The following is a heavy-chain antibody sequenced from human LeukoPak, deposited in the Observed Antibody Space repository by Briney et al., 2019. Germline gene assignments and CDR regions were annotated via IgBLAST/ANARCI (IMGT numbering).Heavy chain of an antibody. D-gene: IGHD5-18*01. V-gene: IGHV4-38-2*02. CDR1: GYSISSGYY. CDR3: ARDLQPPDY. CDR2: IYHSGST. Sequence: SETLSLTCTVSGYSISSGYYWGWIRQPPGKGLEWIGSIYHSGSTYYNPSLKSRVTISVDTSKNQSSLKLSSVAAADTAVYYCARDLQPPDYWGQGTLVTVSS. J-gene: IGHJ4*02.